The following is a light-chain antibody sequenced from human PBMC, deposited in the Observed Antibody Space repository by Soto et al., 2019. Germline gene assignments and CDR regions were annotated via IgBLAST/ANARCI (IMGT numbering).Light chain of an antibody. CDR3: QQRSNWPPYT. CDR1: QSVSSY. V-gene: IGKV3-11*01. CDR2: DAS. J-gene: IGKJ2*01. Sequence: EIVLTQXPATLSLSPGERATLSCRASQSVSSYLAWYQQKPGQAPRLLIYDASNRATGIPARFSGSGSGTDFTLTIRSLEPEDFAVYYCQQRSNWPPYTFGQGTKLEIK.